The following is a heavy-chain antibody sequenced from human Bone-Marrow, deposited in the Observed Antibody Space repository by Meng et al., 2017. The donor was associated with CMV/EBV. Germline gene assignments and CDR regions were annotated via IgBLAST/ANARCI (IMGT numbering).Heavy chain of an antibody. CDR3: ARELGWFDP. J-gene: IGHJ5*02. D-gene: IGHD3-16*01. CDR1: GGSVSSGRYY. V-gene: IGHV4-61*01. Sequence: LACTVSGGSVSSGRYYWSWIRQPPGKGLEWIGYIYYGGSANSSPSLKSRVTISVDTSKNQFSLKLSSVTAADTAVYYCARELGWFDPWGQGTLVTVSS. CDR2: IYYGGSA.